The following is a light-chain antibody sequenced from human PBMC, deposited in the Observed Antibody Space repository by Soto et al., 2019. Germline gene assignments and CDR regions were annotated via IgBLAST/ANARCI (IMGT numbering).Light chain of an antibody. J-gene: IGLJ2*01. Sequence: QSVLTQPPSVSVAPGQTVTISCSGGSSNVENNYVSWYQQLPGTAPKLAIYDNNKRPSGIPDRFSGSKSGTSATLGITGLQTGDEADYYCGAWDSSLTGLVFGGGTKLTVL. CDR1: SSNVENNY. CDR3: GAWDSSLTGLV. CDR2: DNN. V-gene: IGLV1-51*01.